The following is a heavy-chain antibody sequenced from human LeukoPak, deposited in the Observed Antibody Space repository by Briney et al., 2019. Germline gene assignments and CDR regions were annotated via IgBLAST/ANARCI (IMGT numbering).Heavy chain of an antibody. D-gene: IGHD2-21*01. J-gene: IGHJ4*02. Sequence: GGSLRLPCAASGFTFSSYEMNWVRQAPGKGLEWVSYISGSGRTIDYADSVKGRFTISRDNTKNSVYLQMNSLRAEDTATYFCVRDAVMSPEVLLTAWDYFDCWGQGTLVTVSS. CDR1: GFTFSSYE. CDR3: VRDAVMSPEVLLTAWDYFDC. V-gene: IGHV3-48*03. CDR2: ISGSGRTI.